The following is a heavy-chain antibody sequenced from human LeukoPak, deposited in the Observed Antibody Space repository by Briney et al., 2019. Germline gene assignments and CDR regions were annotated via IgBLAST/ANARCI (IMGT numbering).Heavy chain of an antibody. CDR2: IYYSGST. Sequence: GSLRLSCAASEFSVGSNYMTWIRQPPGKGLEWIGYIYYSGSTNYSPSLKSRVTISVDTSKNQFSLKLSSVTAADTAVYYCARGVVIAPQTFDYWGQGTLVTVSS. CDR1: EFSVGSNY. J-gene: IGHJ4*02. CDR3: ARGVVIAPQTFDY. D-gene: IGHD2-21*01. V-gene: IGHV4-59*02.